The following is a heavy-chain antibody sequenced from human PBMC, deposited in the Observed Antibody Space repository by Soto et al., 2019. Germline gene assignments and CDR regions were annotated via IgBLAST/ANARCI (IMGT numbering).Heavy chain of an antibody. CDR1: GYTFTSYY. Sequence: GASVKVSCKASGYTFTSYYMHWVRQAPGQGLEWMGIINPSGGSTSYAQKFQGRVTMTRDTSTSTVYMELSSLRSEDTAVYYCARDGAIDDYYYGMDVWGQGTTVTVS. CDR3: ARDGAIDDYYYGMDV. CDR2: INPSGGST. V-gene: IGHV1-46*01. J-gene: IGHJ6*02. D-gene: IGHD2-15*01.